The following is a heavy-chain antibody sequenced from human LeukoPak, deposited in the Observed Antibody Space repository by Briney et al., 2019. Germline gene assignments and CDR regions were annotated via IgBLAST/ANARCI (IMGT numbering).Heavy chain of an antibody. CDR3: ARDVEWGDPFDY. Sequence: GGSLRLSCAASGLTVSSNYMSWVRQAPGKGLEWVSVIYSGGNTYYADSVKGRFTISRDNSKNTLYLQMNSLRAEDTAVYYCARDVEWGDPFDYWGQGTLVTVSS. J-gene: IGHJ4*02. V-gene: IGHV3-66*02. CDR1: GLTVSSNY. D-gene: IGHD1-26*01. CDR2: IYSGGNT.